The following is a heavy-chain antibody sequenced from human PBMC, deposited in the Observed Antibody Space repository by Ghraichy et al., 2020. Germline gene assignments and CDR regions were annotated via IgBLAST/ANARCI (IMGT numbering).Heavy chain of an antibody. CDR1: GGSISSSSYY. D-gene: IGHD4-23*01. Sequence: SETLSLTCTVSGGSISSSSYYWGWIRQPPGKGLEWIGSIYYSGSTYYNPSLKSRVTISVDTSKNQFSLKLSSVTAADTAVYYCARYTVGYYFDYWGQGTLVTVSS. CDR2: IYYSGST. J-gene: IGHJ4*02. V-gene: IGHV4-39*01. CDR3: ARYTVGYYFDY.